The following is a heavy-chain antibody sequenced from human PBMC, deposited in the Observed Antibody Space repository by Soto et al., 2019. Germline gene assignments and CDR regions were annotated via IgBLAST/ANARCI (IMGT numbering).Heavy chain of an antibody. CDR3: ARRQISPPTRGAASARGGMDV. J-gene: IGHJ6*02. Sequence: QVQLVESGGGVVQPGRSLRLSCAASGFTFNNYGMHWVRQAPGKGLEWVAVIWNDGNGYYYANSVKGRFTISRDNSKNTLYLQMSSLPAEDTAVYYCARRQISPPTRGAASARGGMDVWGQGTTVTVSS. V-gene: IGHV3-33*01. CDR1: GFTFNNYG. D-gene: IGHD6-13*01. CDR2: IWNDGNGY.